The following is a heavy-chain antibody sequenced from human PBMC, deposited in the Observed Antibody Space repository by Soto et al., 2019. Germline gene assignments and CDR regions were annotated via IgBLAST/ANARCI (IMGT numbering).Heavy chain of an antibody. J-gene: IGHJ4*02. CDR3: AKSKVGAPTAPFDY. D-gene: IGHD1-26*01. Sequence: GGSLRLSCAASGFTFSSYGMHWVRQAPGKGLEWVAVISYDGSNKYYADSVKGRFTISRDNSKNTLYLQMNSLRAEDTAVYYCAKSKVGAPTAPFDYWGQGTLVIVSS. CDR1: GFTFSSYG. CDR2: ISYDGSNK. V-gene: IGHV3-30*18.